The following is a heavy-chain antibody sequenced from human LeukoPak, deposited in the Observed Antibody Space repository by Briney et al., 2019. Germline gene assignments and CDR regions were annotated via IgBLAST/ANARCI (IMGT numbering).Heavy chain of an antibody. D-gene: IGHD2-2*01. J-gene: IGHJ5*02. CDR3: ARGPRIVVVPAAIWFDP. V-gene: IGHV3-7*01. CDR1: GFTFSSYW. CDR2: IKQDGSEK. Sequence: GGSLRLSCAASGFTFSSYWMSWVRQAPGKGREWVANIKQDGSEKYYVDSVKGRFTISRDNAKNSLYLQMNSLRAEDTAVYYCARGPRIVVVPAAIWFDPWGQGTLVTVSS.